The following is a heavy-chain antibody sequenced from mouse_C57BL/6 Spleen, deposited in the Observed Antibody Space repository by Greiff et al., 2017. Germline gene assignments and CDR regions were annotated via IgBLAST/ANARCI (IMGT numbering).Heavy chain of an antibody. D-gene: IGHD2-3*01. CDR2: ISYDGSN. CDR3: ARDGYYLYWYFDV. J-gene: IGHJ1*03. CDR1: GYSITSGYY. Sequence: EVQLVESGPGLVKPSQSLSLTCSVTGYSITSGYYWNWIRQFPGNKLEWMGYISYDGSNNYNPSLKNRISITRDTSKNQFFLKLNSVTTEDTATYYCARDGYYLYWYFDVWGTGTTVTVSS. V-gene: IGHV3-6*01.